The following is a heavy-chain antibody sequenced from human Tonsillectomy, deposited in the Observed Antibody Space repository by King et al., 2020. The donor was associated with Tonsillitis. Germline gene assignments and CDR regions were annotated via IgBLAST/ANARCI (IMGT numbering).Heavy chain of an antibody. CDR2: MNPNSGNT. D-gene: IGHD3-22*01. Sequence: QLVQSGAEVKKPGASVKVSCKASGYTFTSYDINWVRQATGQGLEWMGWMNPNSGNTGYAQKFQGRVTMTRNTSISPAYMELSSLRSEDTAVYYCARGNYYDSRTRIDAFDIWGQGTMVTVSS. CDR1: GYTFTSYD. V-gene: IGHV1-8*01. CDR3: ARGNYYDSRTRIDAFDI. J-gene: IGHJ3*02.